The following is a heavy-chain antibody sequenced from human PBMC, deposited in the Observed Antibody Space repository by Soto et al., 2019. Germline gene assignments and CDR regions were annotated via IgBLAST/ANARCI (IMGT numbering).Heavy chain of an antibody. CDR2: INHSGST. CDR3: GRCTSTSCHLGSDY. Sequence: QVQLQQWGAGLLKPSETLSLTCAVYGGSFSGYYWSWIRQPPGKGLEWIGEINHSGSTNYNPSLKSRVTISVDTSKNQFSLKLSSVTAADTAVYYCGRCTSTSCHLGSDYWGQGTLVTVSS. J-gene: IGHJ4*02. CDR1: GGSFSGYY. V-gene: IGHV4-34*01. D-gene: IGHD2-2*01.